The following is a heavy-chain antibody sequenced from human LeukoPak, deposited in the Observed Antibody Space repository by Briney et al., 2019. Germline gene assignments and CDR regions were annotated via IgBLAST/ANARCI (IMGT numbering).Heavy chain of an antibody. Sequence: AGGSLRLSCGASGITFSSFPMTWVRQAPGKGLEWIAVISGDGDTTYYADSVKGRFTISRDNSKNTVFLQMNSLRAEDTAVYYCASKRGGRYPFDYWGQGILVTVSS. CDR1: GITFSSFP. J-gene: IGHJ4*02. CDR3: ASKRGGRYPFDY. CDR2: ISGDGDTT. D-gene: IGHD2-15*01. V-gene: IGHV3-23*01.